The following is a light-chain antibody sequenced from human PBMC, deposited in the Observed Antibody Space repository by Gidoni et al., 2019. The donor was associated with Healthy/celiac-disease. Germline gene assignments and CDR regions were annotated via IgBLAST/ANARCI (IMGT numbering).Light chain of an antibody. CDR3: QQYGSSPLG. Sequence: IVLTQSPGTLSLSPGERATLSCRASQSVSSSYLAWYQQKPGQAPRLLIYGASSRATGIPDRFSGSGSGTDFTLTISRLEPEDFAVYYCQQYGSSPLGFXGXTKVEIK. V-gene: IGKV3-20*01. CDR2: GAS. J-gene: IGKJ4*01. CDR1: QSVSSSY.